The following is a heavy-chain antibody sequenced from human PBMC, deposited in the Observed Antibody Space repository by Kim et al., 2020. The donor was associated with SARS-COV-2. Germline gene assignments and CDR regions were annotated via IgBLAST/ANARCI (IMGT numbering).Heavy chain of an antibody. J-gene: IGHJ3*02. D-gene: IGHD2-15*01. V-gene: IGHV1-69*13. Sequence: SVKVSCKASGGTFSSYAISWVRQAPGQGLEWMGGIIPIFGTANYAQKFQGRVTITADESTSTAYMELSSLRSEDTAVYYCARDRCSGGSCYLLLDAFDIWGQGTMVTVSS. CDR3: ARDRCSGGSCYLLLDAFDI. CDR2: IIPIFGTA. CDR1: GGTFSSYA.